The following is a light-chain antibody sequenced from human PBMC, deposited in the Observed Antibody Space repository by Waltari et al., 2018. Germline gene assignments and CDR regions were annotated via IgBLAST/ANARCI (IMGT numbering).Light chain of an antibody. CDR2: EVT. CDR1: SSDVGRYNL. CDR3: CSYDGGKSLL. V-gene: IGLV2-23*02. Sequence: QSALTQPASVSGSPGQSITLSCTGTSSDVGRYNLVAWYQQHPGKAPKLVIYEVTVRPPVVSSRFSGSKSGNTASLTISGLQAEDEADYYCCSYDGGKSLLFGGGTKLTVL. J-gene: IGLJ2*01.